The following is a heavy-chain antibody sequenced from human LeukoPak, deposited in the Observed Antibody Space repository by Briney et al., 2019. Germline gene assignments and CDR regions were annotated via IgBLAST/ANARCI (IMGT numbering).Heavy chain of an antibody. CDR2: ISSSGRTI. J-gene: IGHJ4*02. D-gene: IGHD3-22*01. Sequence: PGGSLRLSCAASGFTFSSYEMNWVRQAPGKGLEWVSYISSSGRTIYYADSVKGRFTISRDNAKNSLYLQMNSLRAEDTAVYYCARVVDYDSRDYWGQGTLVTVSS. V-gene: IGHV3-48*03. CDR1: GFTFSSYE. CDR3: ARVVDYDSRDY.